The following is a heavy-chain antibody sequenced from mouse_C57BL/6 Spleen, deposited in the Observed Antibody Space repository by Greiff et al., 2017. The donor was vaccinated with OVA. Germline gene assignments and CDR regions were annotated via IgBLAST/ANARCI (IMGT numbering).Heavy chain of an antibody. CDR3: ARNYGSSHWYFDV. J-gene: IGHJ1*03. Sequence: VTLKVSVAELVRPGASVKLSCTASGFNIKNTYMHWVKQRPEQGLEWIGRIDPANGNTKYAPKFQGKATITADTSSNTAYLQLSSLTSEDTAIYYCARNYGSSHWYFDVWGTGTTVTVSS. D-gene: IGHD1-1*01. CDR1: GFNIKNTY. CDR2: IDPANGNT. V-gene: IGHV14-3*01.